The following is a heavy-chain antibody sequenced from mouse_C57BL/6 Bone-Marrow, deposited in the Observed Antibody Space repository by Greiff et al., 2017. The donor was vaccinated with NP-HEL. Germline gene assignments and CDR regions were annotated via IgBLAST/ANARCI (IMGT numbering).Heavy chain of an antibody. D-gene: IGHD1-1*01. Sequence: QVQLQQPGAELVKPGASVKLSCKASGYTFTSYWMHWVKQRPGQGLEWIGMIHPNSGSTNYNEKFKSKATLTVDKSSSTAYMQLSSLTSEDSAVYYCPVVATRGFDYWGQGTTLTVSS. CDR2: IHPNSGST. CDR3: PVVATRGFDY. J-gene: IGHJ2*01. V-gene: IGHV1-64*01. CDR1: GYTFTSYW.